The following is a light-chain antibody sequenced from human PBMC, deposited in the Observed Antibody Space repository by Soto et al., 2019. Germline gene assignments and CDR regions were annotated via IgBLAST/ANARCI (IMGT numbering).Light chain of an antibody. J-gene: IGLJ2*01. Sequence: QSVLTQPRSVSGSPGQSVTISCTGTSSDVGGYNYVSWYQQHPGKAPKLMIYDVSKRPSGVPDRFSGSKSGNTASLTISGLQAEDEADYYCCSYAGSYTLVFGGGTQVTV. CDR1: SSDVGGYNY. V-gene: IGLV2-11*01. CDR2: DVS. CDR3: CSYAGSYTLV.